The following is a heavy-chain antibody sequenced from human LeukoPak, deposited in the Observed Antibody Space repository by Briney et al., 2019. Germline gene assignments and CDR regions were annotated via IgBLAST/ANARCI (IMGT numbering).Heavy chain of an antibody. J-gene: IGHJ4*02. CDR1: GFTFSSYS. Sequence: PGGSLRLSCAASGFTFSSYSMNWVRQAPGKGLEWVSSLGTSTSYIYYADSVKGRFTISRDNAKKSLYLQMNSLRAEDTAVYYCARGGPYNSLYYFDYWGQGTLVTVSS. V-gene: IGHV3-21*01. CDR3: ARGGPYNSLYYFDY. D-gene: IGHD1-1*01. CDR2: LGTSTSYI.